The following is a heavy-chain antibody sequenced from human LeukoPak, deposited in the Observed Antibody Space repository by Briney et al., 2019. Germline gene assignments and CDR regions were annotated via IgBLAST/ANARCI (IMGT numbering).Heavy chain of an antibody. Sequence: PGGSLRLSCAASGFTFSSYAMHWVRQAPGKGLEWVAVISYDGSNKYYADSVKGRFTISRDNSKNTLYQQMNSLRAEDTAVYYCARDYSGYEDYYYMDVWGKGTTVTVSS. V-gene: IGHV3-30-3*01. CDR2: ISYDGSNK. D-gene: IGHD5-12*01. CDR3: ARDYSGYEDYYYMDV. CDR1: GFTFSSYA. J-gene: IGHJ6*03.